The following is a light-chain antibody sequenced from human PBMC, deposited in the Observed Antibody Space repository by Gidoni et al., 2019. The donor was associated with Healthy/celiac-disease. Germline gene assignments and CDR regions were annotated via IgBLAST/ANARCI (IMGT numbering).Light chain of an antibody. Sequence: DIVMTQSPDSLAVSLVERATVHCQASQSVLHSSNNKYYLAWYTQKPGQPPKLLIHWASTRESGVPDRFSGSGSGTDFTLTISSLQAEDVAVYYCQQYYSIPFTFGPGTKVDIK. CDR1: QSVLHSSNNKYY. V-gene: IGKV4-1*01. CDR3: QQYYSIPFT. CDR2: WAS. J-gene: IGKJ3*01.